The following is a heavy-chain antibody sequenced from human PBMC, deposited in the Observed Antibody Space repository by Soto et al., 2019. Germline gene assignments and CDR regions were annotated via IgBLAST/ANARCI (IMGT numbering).Heavy chain of an antibody. CDR2: IIPIFGTA. CDR3: ASSLNYYGSGSYYNAPMDV. Sequence: SVKVSCKASGGTFSSYAISWVRQAPGQGLEWMGGIIPIFGTANYAQKFQGRVTITADESTSTAYMELSSLRSEDTAVYYCASSLNYYGSGSYYNAPMDVWGQGTTVTVSS. V-gene: IGHV1-69*13. J-gene: IGHJ6*02. D-gene: IGHD3-10*01. CDR1: GGTFSSYA.